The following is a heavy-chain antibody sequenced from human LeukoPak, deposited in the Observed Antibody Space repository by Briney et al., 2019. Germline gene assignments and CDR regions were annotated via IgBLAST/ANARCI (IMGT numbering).Heavy chain of an antibody. CDR3: ARVGYSDFWSGYYWDY. CDR2: ISSSGTTI. D-gene: IGHD3-3*01. Sequence: GGSLRLSCAASGFTVSSNLMNWVRQAPGKGLEWISYISSSGTTIYYADSVQGRFIISRDNARNSLYLQMNSLRAEDTAVYYCARVGYSDFWSGYYWDYWGQGTLATVSS. J-gene: IGHJ4*02. CDR1: GFTVSSNL. V-gene: IGHV3-48*01.